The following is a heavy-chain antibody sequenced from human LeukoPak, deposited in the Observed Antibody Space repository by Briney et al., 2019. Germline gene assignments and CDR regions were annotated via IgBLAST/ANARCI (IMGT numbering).Heavy chain of an antibody. D-gene: IGHD3-10*01. CDR1: GGSFSGYY. CDR2: INHSGST. V-gene: IGHV4-34*01. J-gene: IGHJ4*02. Sequence: SETLSLTCAVYGGSFSGYYWSWIRQPPGKGLEWVGEINHSGSTNYNPSLKSRVTISVDTSKNQFSLKLSSVTAADTAVYYCARSPMVRGVTVLFYFDYWGQGTLVTVSS. CDR3: ARSPMVRGVTVLFYFDY.